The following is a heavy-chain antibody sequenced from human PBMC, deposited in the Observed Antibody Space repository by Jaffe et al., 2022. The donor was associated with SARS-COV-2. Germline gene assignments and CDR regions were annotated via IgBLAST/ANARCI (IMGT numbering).Heavy chain of an antibody. CDR3: ARGEVLRGTDQVYYYGMNV. V-gene: IGHV4-61*02. D-gene: IGHD3-10*01. CDR1: GGSINNDTFY. Sequence: QVHLQESGPGLVKPSQTLALTCSVSGGSINNDTFYWSWIRQAAGKGLEWIGRVYSGGSATYNPSLKSRVIVSLDMPRNQFSLNVKSVTAADTAVYYCARGEVLRGTDQVYYYGMNVWGQGTTVTV. CDR2: VYSGGSA. J-gene: IGHJ6*02.